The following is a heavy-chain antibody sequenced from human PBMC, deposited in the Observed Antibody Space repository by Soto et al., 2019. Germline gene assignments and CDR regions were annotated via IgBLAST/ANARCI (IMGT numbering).Heavy chain of an antibody. D-gene: IGHD2-15*01. J-gene: IGHJ4*02. CDR3: ARAVVVAATPDY. CDR1: GYTFTSYG. Sequence: ASVKVSCKSSGYTFTSYGISCVRQAPGQGLEWMGWISAYNGNTNYAQKLQGRVTMTTDTSTSTAYMELRSLRSDDTAVYYCARAVVVAATPDYWGQGTLVTVSS. V-gene: IGHV1-18*01. CDR2: ISAYNGNT.